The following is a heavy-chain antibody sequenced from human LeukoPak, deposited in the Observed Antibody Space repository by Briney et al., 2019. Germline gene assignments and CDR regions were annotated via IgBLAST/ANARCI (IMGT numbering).Heavy chain of an antibody. J-gene: IGHJ5*02. CDR1: GFTFSSYW. D-gene: IGHD3-22*01. Sequence: GGSLRLSCAASGFTFSSYWMHWVRQAPGKGLVWVSRINSDGSSTSYADSVKGRFTISRDNAKNTLYLQMNSLRAEDTAVYYCATVTYYYDSSGFPVPWGQGTLVTVSS. CDR2: INSDGSST. CDR3: ATVTYYYDSSGFPVP. V-gene: IGHV3-74*01.